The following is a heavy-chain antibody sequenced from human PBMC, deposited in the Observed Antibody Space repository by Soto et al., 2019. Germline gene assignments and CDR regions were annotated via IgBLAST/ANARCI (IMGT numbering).Heavy chain of an antibody. Sequence: EVQLLESGGGLVQPGGSLRLSCAASGFTFSSYAMSWVRQAPGKGLEWVSAISGSGGSTYYADSVKGRFTISRDNHKKTQYQEMTGLGAEETDGYCCARALYSSSYGGLEFDYWGQGTLVTVSS. CDR1: GFTFSSYA. J-gene: IGHJ4*02. CDR3: ARALYSSSYGGLEFDY. CDR2: ISGSGGST. V-gene: IGHV3-23*01. D-gene: IGHD6-6*01.